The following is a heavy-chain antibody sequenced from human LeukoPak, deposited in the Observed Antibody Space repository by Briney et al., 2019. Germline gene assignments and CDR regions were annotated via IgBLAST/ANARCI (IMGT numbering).Heavy chain of an antibody. D-gene: IGHD6-19*01. CDR3: ARQGSSGWYYFDY. CDR2: IHNSGIT. J-gene: IGHJ4*02. Sequence: PSETLSLTCTVSGGSISSYYWGWIRQPPGKGLGWIGYIHNSGITYYNPSLKSRVTIAIDTSNNQFSLKLTSVTAADTAVYYCARQGSSGWYYFDYWGQGTLVTVSS. CDR1: GGSISSYY. V-gene: IGHV4-59*01.